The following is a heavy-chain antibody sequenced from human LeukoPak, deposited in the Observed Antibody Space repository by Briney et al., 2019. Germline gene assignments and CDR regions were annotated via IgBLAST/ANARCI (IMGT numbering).Heavy chain of an antibody. V-gene: IGHV1-46*01. J-gene: IGHJ4*02. CDR3: ARAFYGLGAD. CDR2: INPSDENT. Sequence: ASVKVSCKASGDTFTSYYMHWVRQAPGQGLEWMGLINPSDENTRYAQKSQGRVTMTRDTSTSTVYMDLSSLRSEDTAVYFCARAFYGLGADWGQGTLVTVSS. D-gene: IGHD4-17*01. CDR1: GDTFTSYY.